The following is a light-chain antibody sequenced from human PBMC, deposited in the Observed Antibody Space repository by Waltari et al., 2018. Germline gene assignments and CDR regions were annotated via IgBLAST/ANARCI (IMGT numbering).Light chain of an antibody. J-gene: IGKJ4*01. Sequence: GDRVTITCRASQNINIFLSWYQKRPGRAPRLLIYAASSLHSGVPSRFSGSGSGTDFTLTIASLQPEDFATYYCQQSDTFFALTFGGGTKVEI. CDR3: QQSDTFFALT. CDR2: AAS. V-gene: IGKV1-39*01. CDR1: QNINIF.